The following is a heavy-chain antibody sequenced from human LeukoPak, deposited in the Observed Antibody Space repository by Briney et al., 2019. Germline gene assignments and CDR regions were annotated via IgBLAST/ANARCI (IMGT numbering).Heavy chain of an antibody. CDR1: GGSISSYY. CDR3: ARDRGYCSSTSCYTRFDY. CDR2: IYYSGST. J-gene: IGHJ4*02. D-gene: IGHD2-2*02. V-gene: IGHV4-59*01. Sequence: SETLSLTCTVSGGSISSYYWSWIRQPPGKGLEWIGYIYYSGSTNYNPSLRSRVTISVDTSKNQFSLKLSSVTAADTAVYYCARDRGYCSSTSCYTRFDYWGQGTLVTVSS.